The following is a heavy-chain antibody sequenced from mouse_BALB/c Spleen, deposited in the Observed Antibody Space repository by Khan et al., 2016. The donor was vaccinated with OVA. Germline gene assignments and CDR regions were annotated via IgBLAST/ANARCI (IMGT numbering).Heavy chain of an antibody. Sequence: VQLQQSGAELVKPGASVKFSCTASGFNIKDTYIHWVKQSPEQGLEWIGMIGPAYGNAKYDPKFLGKATITADTSSNTAYLQLISLTSEDSAVYDCARRRGDYEAYDMDYWGQGTSVTVSA. V-gene: IGHV14-3*02. CDR1: GFNIKDTY. CDR3: ARRRGDYEAYDMDY. J-gene: IGHJ4*01. D-gene: IGHD2-13*01. CDR2: IGPAYGNA.